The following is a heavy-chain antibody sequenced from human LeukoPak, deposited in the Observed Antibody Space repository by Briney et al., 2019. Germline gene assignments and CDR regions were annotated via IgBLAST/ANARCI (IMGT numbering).Heavy chain of an antibody. J-gene: IGHJ5*02. CDR3: ARRIAAAGTDWFDP. Sequence: PSETLSLTCIVSGGSISSISSNNYHWGWIRQPPGKGLERIGSIYYSGSTYYNPSLKSRVTTSVDTSKNQFSLKLSSVTAADTAVYYCARRIAAAGTDWFDPWGQGTLVTVSS. D-gene: IGHD6-13*01. CDR2: IYYSGST. V-gene: IGHV4-39*07. CDR1: GGSISSISSNNYH.